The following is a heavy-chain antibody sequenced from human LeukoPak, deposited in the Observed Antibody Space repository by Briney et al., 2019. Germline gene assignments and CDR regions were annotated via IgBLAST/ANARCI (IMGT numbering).Heavy chain of an antibody. CDR1: GGSFSGYY. CDR2: INHSGST. V-gene: IGHV4-34*01. CDR3: ARVQTKKLWLVY. J-gene: IGHJ4*02. D-gene: IGHD5-18*01. Sequence: PSETLSLTCAVYGGSFSGYYWSWIRQPPGKGLEWIGEINHSGSTNYNPSLKSRVTISVDTSKNQFSLKLSSVTAADTAVYYCARVQTKKLWLVYWSQGTLVTVSS.